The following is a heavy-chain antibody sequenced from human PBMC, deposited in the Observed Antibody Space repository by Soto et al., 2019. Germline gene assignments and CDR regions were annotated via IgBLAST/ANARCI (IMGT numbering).Heavy chain of an antibody. CDR3: ARDYYGMDV. CDR2: TYQSGSA. CDR1: GGSISSGGYS. V-gene: IGHV4-30-2*06. J-gene: IGHJ6*02. Sequence: SETLSLTCTVSGGSISSGGYSWTWIRQSPGKGLEWIGYTYQSGSAYYNPSLKSRVTISVDRSKNQFSLNLTSVTTADTAVYYCARDYYGMDVWGQGTTVTVSS.